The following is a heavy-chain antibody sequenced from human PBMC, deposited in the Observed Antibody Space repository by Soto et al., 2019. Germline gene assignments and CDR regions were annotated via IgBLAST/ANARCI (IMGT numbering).Heavy chain of an antibody. CDR3: ARDYYGMDV. CDR2: TYQSGSA. CDR1: GGSISSGGYS. V-gene: IGHV4-30-2*06. J-gene: IGHJ6*02. Sequence: SETLSLTCTVSGGSISSGGYSWTWIRQSPGKGLEWIGYTYQSGSAYYNPSLKSRVTISVDRSKNQFSLNLTSVTTADTAVYYCARDYYGMDVWGQGTTVTVSS.